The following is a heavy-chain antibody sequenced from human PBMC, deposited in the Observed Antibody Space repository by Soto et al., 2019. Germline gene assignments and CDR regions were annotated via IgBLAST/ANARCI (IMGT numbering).Heavy chain of an antibody. J-gene: IGHJ1*01. CDR2: ISSTGSFR. D-gene: IGHD5-12*01. Sequence: PGGSLRLSCAASGFTFSTYAMNWVRQAPGKGLEWVSSISSTGSFRYYADSVKGRFTISRDNAKNSLYLQMNSLRAQDTAVYYCARGAPGRDGYNLDFQRWGQGTLVTVSS. V-gene: IGHV3-21*04. CDR1: GFTFSTYA. CDR3: ARGAPGRDGYNLDFQR.